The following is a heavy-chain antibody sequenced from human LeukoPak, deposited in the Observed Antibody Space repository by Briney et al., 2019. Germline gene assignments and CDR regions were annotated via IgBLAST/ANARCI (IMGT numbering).Heavy chain of an antibody. CDR3: AKAGLRRTYYFDY. V-gene: IGHV3-74*01. J-gene: IGHJ4*02. CDR1: GFTFRSYW. CDR2: IKSDGSNT. D-gene: IGHD4-17*01. Sequence: GGSLRLSCAASGFTFRSYWMHWVRQAPGKGLVWVSRIKSDGSNTSYADSVKGRFTISRDNAKNTLYLQMNSLRAEDTAVYYCAKAGLRRTYYFDYWGQGTLVTVSS.